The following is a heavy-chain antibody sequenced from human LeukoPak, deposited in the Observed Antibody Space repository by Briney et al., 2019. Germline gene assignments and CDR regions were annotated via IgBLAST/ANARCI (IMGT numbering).Heavy chain of an antibody. CDR3: ARGGAWYSDY. J-gene: IGHJ4*02. CDR1: GFTFSSYW. Sequence: GGSLRLSCAASGFTFSSYWMSWVRQAPGKGLEWVAHIKHDGGGTYHVNSVKGRFTISRDNAKNSLYLQMNSLRAEDTAVYYRARGGAWYSDYWGQGTLVTVSS. CDR2: IKHDGGGT. D-gene: IGHD6-13*01. V-gene: IGHV3-7*05.